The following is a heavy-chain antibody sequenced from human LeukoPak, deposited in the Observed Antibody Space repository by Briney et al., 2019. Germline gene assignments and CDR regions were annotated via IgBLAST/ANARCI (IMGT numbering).Heavy chain of an antibody. J-gene: IGHJ4*02. V-gene: IGHV3-33*01. CDR2: IWYDGSNK. CDR3: ARDSSYYDYVWGSYRFGYYFDY. CDR1: GFTFSSYG. Sequence: PGGSLRLSCAASGFTFSSYGMHWVRQAPGKGLEWVAVIWYDGSNKYYADSVKGRFTISRDNSKNTLYLQMNSLRAEDTAVYYCARDSSYYDYVWGSYRFGYYFDYWGQGTLVTVSS. D-gene: IGHD3-16*02.